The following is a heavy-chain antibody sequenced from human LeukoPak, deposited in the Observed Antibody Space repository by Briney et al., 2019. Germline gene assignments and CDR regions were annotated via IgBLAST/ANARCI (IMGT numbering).Heavy chain of an antibody. D-gene: IGHD3-16*01. CDR2: IYTSGST. J-gene: IGHJ4*02. CDR1: GVSISSGSWY. Sequence: PSETLSLTCTVSGVSISSGSWYWGWIRQPPGKGLEWIGRIYTSGSTYYNPSLKSRVTISVDTSKNQFSLKLRSVTAADTAVYYSARSAESLYYDYGWGSPLPPLGCWGQGTMVTVSS. CDR3: ARSAESLYYDYGWGSPLPPLGC. V-gene: IGHV4-61*02.